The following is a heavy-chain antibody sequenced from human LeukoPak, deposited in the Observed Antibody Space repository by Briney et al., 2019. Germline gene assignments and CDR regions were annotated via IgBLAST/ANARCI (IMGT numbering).Heavy chain of an antibody. V-gene: IGHV3-48*02. CDR1: GFTFSSYS. CDR2: ISSSSSTI. CDR3: ARASYYDVSYYFDY. Sequence: GGSLRLSCAASGFTFSSYSMYWVRQAPGKGLEWVSYISSSSSTIYYADSVKGRFTISRDNAKNSLYLQMNSLRDEDTAVYYCARASYYDVSYYFDYWGQGTLVTASS. D-gene: IGHD3-3*01. J-gene: IGHJ4*02.